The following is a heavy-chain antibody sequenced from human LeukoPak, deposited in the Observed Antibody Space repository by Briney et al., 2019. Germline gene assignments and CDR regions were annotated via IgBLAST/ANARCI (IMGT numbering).Heavy chain of an antibody. CDR3: ARVGGYYDFWSGYYGGNYFDY. Sequence: PGGSLRLSCAASGFTFDDYAMHWVRQAPGKGLEWVSGISWNSGSIDYADSVKGRFTISRDNAKNSLYLQMNSLRAEDTAVYYCARVGGYYDFWSGYYGGNYFDYWGQGTLVTVSS. J-gene: IGHJ4*02. CDR2: ISWNSGSI. D-gene: IGHD3-3*01. CDR1: GFTFDDYA. V-gene: IGHV3-9*01.